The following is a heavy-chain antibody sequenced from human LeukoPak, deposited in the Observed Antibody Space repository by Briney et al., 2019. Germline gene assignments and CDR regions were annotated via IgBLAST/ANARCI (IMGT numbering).Heavy chain of an antibody. CDR1: GVSISGHY. V-gene: IGHV4-59*08. CDR3: ARQPISGWDFDH. D-gene: IGHD6-19*01. J-gene: IGHJ4*02. Sequence: SETLSLTCSVSGVSISGHYWSWIRLPPGKGLEWIGYISHSGNTKYSPSLKSRVAISLDTSKNQFSLTVNSVTAADTAAYYCARQPISGWDFDHWGQGTLVTVSS. CDR2: ISHSGNT.